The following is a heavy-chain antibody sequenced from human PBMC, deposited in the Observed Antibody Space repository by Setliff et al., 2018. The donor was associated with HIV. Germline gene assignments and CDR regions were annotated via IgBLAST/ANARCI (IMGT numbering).Heavy chain of an antibody. D-gene: IGHD6-19*01. Sequence: ASVKVSCKASGYTFTSYGISWVRQAPGQGLEWMGWISAYNGNTNYAQKLQGRVTMTTDTSSSTAYMELSSLRSDDTAMYFCARGRAPAYSSGWHSPPYSWGQGTLVTVSS. J-gene: IGHJ5*02. CDR3: ARGRAPAYSSGWHSPPYS. V-gene: IGHV1-18*01. CDR2: ISAYNGNT. CDR1: GYTFTSYG.